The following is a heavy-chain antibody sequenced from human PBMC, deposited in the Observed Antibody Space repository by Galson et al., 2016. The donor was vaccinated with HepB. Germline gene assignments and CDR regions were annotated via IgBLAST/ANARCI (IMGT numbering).Heavy chain of an antibody. CDR3: ASEGLSGGHQWFDY. D-gene: IGHD1-26*01. V-gene: IGHV4-31*11. Sequence: TLSLTCAVSSGSISRGGYYWSWIRQHPGKGLEWIGYIYYSGDTYYNPSLRSRVMISLNASKNQFYLNVSSVTAADTAVYHCASEGLSGGHQWFDYWGPGTLVSVSS. J-gene: IGHJ4*02. CDR2: IYYSGDT. CDR1: SGSISRGGYY.